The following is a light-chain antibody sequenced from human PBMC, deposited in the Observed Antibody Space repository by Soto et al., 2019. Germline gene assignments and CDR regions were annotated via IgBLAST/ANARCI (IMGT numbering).Light chain of an antibody. V-gene: IGKV3-20*01. J-gene: IGKJ1*01. Sequence: EIVLTQSPGTLSLSPGDRATLSCRASQTISSTYLAWYQQKPGQAPRLLIYAASTRATGIPDRFSGSGSETDFTINISRLEPEDFAVYYCQQYGSSPTTFGQGTKVEI. CDR3: QQYGSSPTT. CDR1: QTISSTY. CDR2: AAS.